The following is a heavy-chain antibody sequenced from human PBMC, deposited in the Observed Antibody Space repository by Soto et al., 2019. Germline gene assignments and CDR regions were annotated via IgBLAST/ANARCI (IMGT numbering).Heavy chain of an antibody. CDR3: ARSRGRGIDY. D-gene: IGHD3-16*01. J-gene: IGHJ4*02. Sequence: PSGSLSLTCAVGGGAFIGSYWSWIRQPPGKGLEWIGEINHSGSTNYNPSLKSRVTISVDTSKNQFSLKLSSVTAADTAVYHCARSRGRGIDYWGQGTLVTVSS. CDR1: GGAFIGSY. CDR2: INHSGST. V-gene: IGHV4-34*01.